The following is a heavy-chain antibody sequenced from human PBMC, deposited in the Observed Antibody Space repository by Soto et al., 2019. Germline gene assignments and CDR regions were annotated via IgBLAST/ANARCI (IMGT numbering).Heavy chain of an antibody. D-gene: IGHD2-21*01. J-gene: IGHJ6*02. CDR1: GGSISSYH. CDR3: ARDRTTRGDSQYYYYGMDV. V-gene: IGHV4-59*01. CDR2: IYYSGST. Sequence: ETLSLTCTVSGGSISSYHWSWIRQPPGKGLEWIGYIYYSGSTKYNPSLKSRVTISVDTSKNQFSLKLSSVTAADTAVYYCARDRTTRGDSQYYYYGMDVWGQGTTVTVSS.